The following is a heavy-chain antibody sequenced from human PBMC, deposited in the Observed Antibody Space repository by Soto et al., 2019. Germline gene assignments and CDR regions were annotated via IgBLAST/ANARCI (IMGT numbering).Heavy chain of an antibody. CDR3: AKDGVAVTTDYYYYYYMDV. CDR2: ISWNSGSI. J-gene: IGHJ6*03. CDR1: GFTFDDYA. V-gene: IGHV3-9*01. Sequence: GGSLRLSCAASGFTFDDYAMHWVRQAPGKGLEWVSGISWNSGSIGYADSVKGRFTISRDNAKNSLYLQMNSLRAEDTALYYCAKDGVAVTTDYYYYYYMDVWGKGTTVTVSS. D-gene: IGHD2-15*01.